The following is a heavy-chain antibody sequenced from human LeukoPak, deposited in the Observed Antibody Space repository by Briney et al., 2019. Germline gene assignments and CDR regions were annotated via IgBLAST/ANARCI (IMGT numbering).Heavy chain of an antibody. V-gene: IGHV3-48*01. J-gene: IGHJ4*02. CDR2: IIGGGGNI. D-gene: IGHD1-1*01. Sequence: SGGSLRLSGAASGFIFSSYSMNWVRQAPGKGLEWISYIIGGGGNIHYADSVEGRFTISRDNAKNSVYLQMNSLRAEDSAVYYCARDFNWAFDFWGQGRLVTVSS. CDR1: GFIFSSYS. CDR3: ARDFNWAFDF.